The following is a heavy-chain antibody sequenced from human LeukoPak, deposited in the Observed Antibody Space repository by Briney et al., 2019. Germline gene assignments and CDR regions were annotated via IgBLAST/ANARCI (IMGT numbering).Heavy chain of an antibody. CDR3: ARDRQGIAAAGTYYYYYMDV. J-gene: IGHJ6*03. Sequence: SETLSLTCTVSGGSISSYYWSWIRQPPGKGLEWIGYIYYSGSTNYNPSLKSRVTISVDTSKNQFSLKLSSVTAADTAVYYCARDRQGIAAAGTYYYYYMDVWGKGTTVTVSS. CDR1: GGSISSYY. D-gene: IGHD6-13*01. V-gene: IGHV4-59*12. CDR2: IYYSGST.